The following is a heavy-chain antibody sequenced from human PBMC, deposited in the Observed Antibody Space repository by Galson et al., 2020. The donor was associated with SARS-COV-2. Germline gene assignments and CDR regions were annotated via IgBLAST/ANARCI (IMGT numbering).Heavy chain of an antibody. CDR3: AKAGYSSGWNYYGMDV. CDR1: GFTFSSYA. V-gene: IGHV3-23*01. CDR2: ISGSGGST. J-gene: IGHJ6*02. D-gene: IGHD6-19*01. Sequence: GGSLRLSCAASGFTFSSYAMSWVRQAPGKGLEWVSAISGSGGSTYYADSVKGRFTISRDNSKNTLYLQMNSLRAEDTAVYYCAKAGYSSGWNYYGMDVWGQGTTVTVSS.